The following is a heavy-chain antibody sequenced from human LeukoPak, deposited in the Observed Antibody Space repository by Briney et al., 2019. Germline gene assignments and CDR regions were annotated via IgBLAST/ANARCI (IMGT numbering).Heavy chain of an antibody. CDR1: DGSVRSGGYS. D-gene: IGHD1-14*01. CDR3: AGMRITTPTVRTLDY. J-gene: IGHJ4*02. Sequence: SETLSLTCAVSDGSVRSGGYSWSWIRQPPGKDLEWIGCIYHSGSTYYNSSLKSRVTVSLDRSKNQLSLRLSSVTAADTAVYYCAGMRITTPTVRTLDYWGQGTLVTVSS. V-gene: IGHV4-30-2*01. CDR2: IYHSGST.